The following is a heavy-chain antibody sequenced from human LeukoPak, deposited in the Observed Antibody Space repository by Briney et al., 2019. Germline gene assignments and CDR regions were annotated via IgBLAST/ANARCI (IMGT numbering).Heavy chain of an antibody. CDR3: GSAAYSGSYYFDY. J-gene: IGHJ4*02. Sequence: SETLSLTCTVSGDSICGSSYYWGWFRQPPGEGLEWIGIIYYNGNTYYHPSLESRLTISVDTSKNQFSLKLSSVTAADTAVYYCGSAAYSGSYYFDYWGQGILVTVSS. CDR2: IYYNGNT. CDR1: GDSICGSSYY. V-gene: IGHV4-39*01. D-gene: IGHD1-26*01.